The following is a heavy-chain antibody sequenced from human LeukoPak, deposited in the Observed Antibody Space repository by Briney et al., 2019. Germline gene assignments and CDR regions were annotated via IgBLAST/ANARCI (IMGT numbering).Heavy chain of an antibody. Sequence: GGSRRLSCAASGFTFMKYSMTWVRQAPGKGLEWVSAITGSGAFTDYADSVKGRFTISRDNSKNTLYLQVNSLRAEDTAVYYCAKRSAESSGYFEHWGQGTLVTVSS. CDR3: AKRSAESSGYFEH. J-gene: IGHJ4*02. D-gene: IGHD6-19*01. V-gene: IGHV3-23*01. CDR1: GFTFMKYS. CDR2: ITGSGAFT.